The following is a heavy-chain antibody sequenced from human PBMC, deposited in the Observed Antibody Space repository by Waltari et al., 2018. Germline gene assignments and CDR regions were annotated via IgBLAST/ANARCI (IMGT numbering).Heavy chain of an antibody. J-gene: IGHJ4*02. CDR1: CGPIKGGFG. D-gene: IGHD2-15*01. V-gene: IGHV4-38-2*01. CDR3: ARMRISLHFPSFFDS. Sequence: QVLLRESGPVAVKPSETLSLNCSVSCGPIKGGFGWSWVRQAPGEALEWIGIIYGNGDTTYSHPSLRGRVTISKDTSQNYFSLFLTNSTTADTAVYLCARMRISLHFPSFFDSWGQGVLVTVSS. CDR2: IYGNGDTT.